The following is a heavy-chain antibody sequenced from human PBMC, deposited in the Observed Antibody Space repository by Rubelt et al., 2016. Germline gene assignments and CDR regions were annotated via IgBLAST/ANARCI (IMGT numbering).Heavy chain of an antibody. CDR1: GYSFTTNW. J-gene: IGHJ5*02. D-gene: IGHD3-10*01. CDR2: IYPGDSDT. V-gene: IGHV5-51*01. CDR3: ARNGSPANNWFDP. Sequence: KPGESLKISCKGSGYSFTTNWIGWVRQMPGKDLEWMGIIYPGDSDTTYSPSFQGQVTISADKSNNTAYLQWSSLKASDSAMYYCARNGSPANNWFDPWGQGTLVTVSS.